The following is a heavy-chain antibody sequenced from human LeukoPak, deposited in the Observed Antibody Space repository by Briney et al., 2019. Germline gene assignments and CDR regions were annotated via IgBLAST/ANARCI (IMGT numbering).Heavy chain of an antibody. D-gene: IGHD3-9*01. CDR2: INPNSGGT. J-gene: IGHJ1*01. CDR3: ARELDILTGYPNEYFQH. CDR1: GYTFTGYY. Sequence: ASVKVSCKASGYTFTGYYMHWVRQAPGQGLEWMGWINPNSGGTNYAQKFQGRVTMTRDTSISTAYLELSRLRSDDTAVYYCARELDILTGYPNEYFQHWGQGTLVTVSS. V-gene: IGHV1-2*02.